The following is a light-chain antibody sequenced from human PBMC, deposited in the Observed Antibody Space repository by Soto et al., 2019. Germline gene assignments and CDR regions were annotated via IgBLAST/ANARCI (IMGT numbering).Light chain of an antibody. CDR3: GSWDSSLSAYV. CDR2: DDN. V-gene: IGLV1-51*01. CDR1: SSNIGGNS. Sequence: QSVLTQPPSVSWAPGQKVTISCSGSSSNIGGNSVSWYQELPGTAPKLLIYDDNKRPSVIPDRFSGSKSGTSATLGITGFQTGDEADYYCGSWDSSLSAYVFGTGTKVTVL. J-gene: IGLJ1*01.